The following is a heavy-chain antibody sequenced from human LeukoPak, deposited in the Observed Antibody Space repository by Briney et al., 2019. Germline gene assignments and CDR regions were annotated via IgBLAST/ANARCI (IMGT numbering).Heavy chain of an antibody. Sequence: VKVSCKVSGYTFTDYYMHWVQQAPGKGLEWMGLVDPEDGETIYAEKFQGRVTITADTSTDTAYMELSSLRSEDTAVYYCATQKVVPAPDVVYWGQGTLVTVSS. D-gene: IGHD2-2*01. V-gene: IGHV1-69-2*01. CDR3: ATQKVVPAPDVVY. J-gene: IGHJ4*02. CDR1: GYTFTDYY. CDR2: VDPEDGET.